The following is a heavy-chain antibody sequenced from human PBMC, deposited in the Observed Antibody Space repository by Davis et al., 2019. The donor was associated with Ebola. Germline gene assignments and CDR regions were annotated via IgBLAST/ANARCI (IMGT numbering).Heavy chain of an antibody. V-gene: IGHV3-53*01. J-gene: IGHJ5*02. Sequence: GESLKISCAASGFIVSSNYMNWVRQAPGKGLEWVSVLYSGGTTYCAESVKGRFTISRDNSKNTLYMEMNSLRAEDTALYYCAKSAGTPGWFGPWGQGTLVTVSS. CDR3: AKSAGTPGWFGP. D-gene: IGHD1-1*01. CDR2: LYSGGTT. CDR1: GFIVSSNY.